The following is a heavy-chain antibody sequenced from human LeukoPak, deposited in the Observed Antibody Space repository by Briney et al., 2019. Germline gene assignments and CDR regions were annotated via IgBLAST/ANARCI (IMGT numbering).Heavy chain of an antibody. CDR3: ANGHDSSGYYHAFDI. V-gene: IGHV3-30*02. J-gene: IGHJ3*02. D-gene: IGHD3-22*01. CDR1: GFTFSSYG. Sequence: GGSLRLSCAASGFTFSSYGMRWVRQAPGKGLEWVAFIRYDGSNKYYADSVKGRFTISRDNSKNTLYLQMNSLRAEDTAVYYCANGHDSSGYYHAFDIWGQGTMVTVSS. CDR2: IRYDGSNK.